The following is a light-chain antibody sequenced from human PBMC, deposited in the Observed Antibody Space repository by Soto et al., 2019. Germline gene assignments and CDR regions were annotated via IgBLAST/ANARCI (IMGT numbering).Light chain of an antibody. J-gene: IGLJ2*01. V-gene: IGLV2-23*03. Sequence: QSALTQPASVSGSPGQSITISCTGTSSDVGSYNLVSWYQQHPGKAPKLMIYEGSKRHSGVSNRFSGSKSGNTASLTISGLQAEDEADYYCCSYAHISTFVVFGGGTKLTVL. CDR2: EGS. CDR1: SSDVGSYNL. CDR3: CSYAHISTFVV.